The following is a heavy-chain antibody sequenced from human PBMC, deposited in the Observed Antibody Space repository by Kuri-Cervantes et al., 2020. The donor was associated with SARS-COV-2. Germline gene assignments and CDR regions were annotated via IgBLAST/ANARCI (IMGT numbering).Heavy chain of an antibody. CDR3: ARDHVLRFLEWSPIRGRGLPGGMDV. J-gene: IGHJ6*02. CDR2: ISYDGGKK. D-gene: IGHD3-3*01. Sequence: GESLKISCAAPGFIFSSYGMHWVRQAPGKGLEWVAFISYDGGKKDYADSVKGRSTITRDNLKNTLYLQMNSLRAEDTAVYYCARDHVLRFLEWSPIRGRGLPGGMDVWGQGATVTVSS. CDR1: GFIFSSYG. V-gene: IGHV3-30*03.